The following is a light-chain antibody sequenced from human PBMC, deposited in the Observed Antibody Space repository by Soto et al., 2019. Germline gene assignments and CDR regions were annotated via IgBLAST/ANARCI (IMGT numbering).Light chain of an antibody. CDR2: SNN. Sequence: QSVLTQPPSASGTPGQRVTISCSGSSSNIGSNTVNWYQQLPGTAPKLLIYSNNQRPSGVPDRFSGSKSGTSASLAISGLQSEDEADYYCAAWDDSLLWVFGGGTKVNVL. V-gene: IGLV1-44*01. CDR1: SSNIGSNT. CDR3: AAWDDSLLWV. J-gene: IGLJ3*02.